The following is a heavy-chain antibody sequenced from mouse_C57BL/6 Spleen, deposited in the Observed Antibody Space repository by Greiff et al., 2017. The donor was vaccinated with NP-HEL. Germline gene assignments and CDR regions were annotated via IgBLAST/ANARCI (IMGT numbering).Heavy chain of an antibody. J-gene: IGHJ1*03. CDR1: GFSLTSYA. CDR3: ARNRDYYGSSYDWYFDV. Sequence: VQLKESGPGLVAPSQSLSITCTVSGFSLTSYAISWVRQPPGKGLEWLGVIWTGGGTNYNSALKSRLSISKDNSKSQVFLKMNSLQTDDTARYYCARNRDYYGSSYDWYFDVWGTGTTVTVSS. D-gene: IGHD1-1*01. CDR2: IWTGGGT. V-gene: IGHV2-9-1*01.